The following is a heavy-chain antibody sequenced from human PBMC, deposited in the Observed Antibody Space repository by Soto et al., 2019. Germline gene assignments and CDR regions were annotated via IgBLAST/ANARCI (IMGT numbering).Heavy chain of an antibody. J-gene: IGHJ5*02. V-gene: IGHV1-69*13. D-gene: IGHD2-21*02. CDR1: GGTFSSYA. Sequence: ASVKVSCKXSGGTFSSYAISWVRQAPGQGLEWMGGIIPIFGTANYAQKFQGRVTITADESTSTAYMELSSLRSEDTAVYYCARDGGDGTYCGGDCYSGWFDPWGQGTLVTVSS. CDR2: IIPIFGTA. CDR3: ARDGGDGTYCGGDCYSGWFDP.